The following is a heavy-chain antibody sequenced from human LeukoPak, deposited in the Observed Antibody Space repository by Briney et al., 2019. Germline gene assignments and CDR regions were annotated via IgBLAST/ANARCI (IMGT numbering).Heavy chain of an antibody. Sequence: GSLRLSCAASGFTFSSYSMNWVRQAPGKGLEWIGEINHSGSTNYNPSLKSRVTISVDTSKNQFSLKLSSVTAADTAVYYCAREGPSIAARLFDYWGQGTLVTVSS. D-gene: IGHD6-6*01. CDR3: AREGPSIAARLFDY. CDR2: INHSGST. V-gene: IGHV4-34*01. CDR1: GFTFSSYS. J-gene: IGHJ4*02.